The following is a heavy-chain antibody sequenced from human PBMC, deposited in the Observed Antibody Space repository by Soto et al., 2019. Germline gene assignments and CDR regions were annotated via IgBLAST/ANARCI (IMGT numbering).Heavy chain of an antibody. CDR1: GYTFTNYW. J-gene: IGHJ6*02. V-gene: IGHV5-51*01. Sequence: GASLKISCKGSGYTFTNYWIGWVRQMPGKGLEWMGIIYPGDSDTKYNPSFQGQVTISADKSITTTYLQWSSLKASDTAIYYCAASIFYYGMDVWGQGTTVTVSS. CDR2: IYPGDSDT. CDR3: AASIFYYGMDV.